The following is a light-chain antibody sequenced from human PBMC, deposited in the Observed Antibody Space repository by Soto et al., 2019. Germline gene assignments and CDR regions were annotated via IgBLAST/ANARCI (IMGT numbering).Light chain of an antibody. J-gene: IGKJ2*01. Sequence: EIVLTQSPGTLSLSPGERATLSCRASQSVSSSYLAWYQQKPGQAPRLLIYGASSRATGIPDRFSGSRSGTDFTLTISRLEPEEFAVYYCQQYGSSPYTFGQGTKLEIK. CDR2: GAS. CDR3: QQYGSSPYT. CDR1: QSVSSSY. V-gene: IGKV3-20*01.